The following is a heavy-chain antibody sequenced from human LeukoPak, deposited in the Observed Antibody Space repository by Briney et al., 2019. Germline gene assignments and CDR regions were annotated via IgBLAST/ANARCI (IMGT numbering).Heavy chain of an antibody. V-gene: IGHV3-64*01. CDR3: ARGNSVTYHFYGLDV. D-gene: IGHD4-17*01. CDR1: GFTFSSYA. Sequence: QSGGSLRLSCAASGFTFSSYAMYWLRQAPGKGLEYVSAITSNGGSTYYANSVKGRFTISRDNSKNTLYLQMGSLGAEDMAVYYCARGNSVTYHFYGLDVWGQGTTVTVSS. CDR2: ITSNGGST. J-gene: IGHJ6*02.